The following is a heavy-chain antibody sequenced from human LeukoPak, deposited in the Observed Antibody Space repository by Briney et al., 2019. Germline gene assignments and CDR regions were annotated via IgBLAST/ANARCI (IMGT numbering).Heavy chain of an antibody. D-gene: IGHD2-2*01. CDR3: ARRGSSRHFDF. V-gene: IGHV3-11*01. J-gene: IGHJ4*02. Sequence: NPGGSLRLSCAASGFTFSDYYMSWIRQAPGKGLEWVSYISGGSGTIYCADSLKGRFTVSRDNAKNSLYLLMNSLRAEDTAVYYCARRGSSRHFDFWGQGTLVTVSS. CDR1: GFTFSDYY. CDR2: ISGGSGTI.